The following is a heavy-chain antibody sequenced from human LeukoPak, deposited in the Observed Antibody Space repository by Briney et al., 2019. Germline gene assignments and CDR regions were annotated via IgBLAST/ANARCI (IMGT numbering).Heavy chain of an antibody. D-gene: IGHD6-25*01. CDR2: VYYGRSP. CDR1: GDSISRSTYY. CDR3: ARSSGTGTFSY. J-gene: IGHJ4*02. V-gene: IGHV4-39*02. Sequence: SETLSLTCTVSGDSISRSTYYWAWIRQPPGKGLEWIGSVYYGRSPYFNPSLESRATISVDTSKNHFTLKMSSVTAADTAVYYCARSSGTGTFSYWGQGTLVTVSS.